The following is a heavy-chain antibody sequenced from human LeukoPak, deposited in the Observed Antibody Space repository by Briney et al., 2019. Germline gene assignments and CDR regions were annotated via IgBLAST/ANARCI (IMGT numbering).Heavy chain of an antibody. CDR2: IIPIFGTA. CDR3: AGAYSSLSLGY. CDR1: GYTFTSYA. D-gene: IGHD6-6*01. Sequence: ASVKVSCKASGYTFTSYAMHWVRQAPGQGLEWMGGIIPIFGTANYAQKFQGRVTITADESTSTAYMELSSLRSEDTAVYYCAGAYSSLSLGYWGQGTLVTVSS. J-gene: IGHJ4*02. V-gene: IGHV1-69*13.